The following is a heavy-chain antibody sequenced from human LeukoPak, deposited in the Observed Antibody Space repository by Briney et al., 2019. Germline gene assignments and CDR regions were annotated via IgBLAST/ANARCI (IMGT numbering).Heavy chain of an antibody. J-gene: IGHJ6*02. V-gene: IGHV3-9*01. CDR1: GFTFDDYA. Sequence: GRSLRLSCAASGFTFDDYAMHWVRQAPGKGLEWVSGISWNSGSIGYADSVKGRFTISRDNAKNSLYLQMNSLRAEDTALYYCEKDYSASCYNHYGMDVGAQGTTVTVSS. CDR2: ISWNSGSI. D-gene: IGHD6-13*01. CDR3: EKDYSASCYNHYGMDV.